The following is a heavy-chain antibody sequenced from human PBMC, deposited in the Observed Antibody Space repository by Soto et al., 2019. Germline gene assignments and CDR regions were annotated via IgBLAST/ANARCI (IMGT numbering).Heavy chain of an antibody. V-gene: IGHV5-10-1*01. CDR2: IDPSDSQT. CDR3: ARQIYDSDTGPNFQYYFDS. J-gene: IGHJ4*02. Sequence: AESLKISCNGSGYSFACDWITWVRQKPGKGLGWMGRIDPSDSQTYYSPSFRGHVTISVTKSITTVFLQWSSLRASDTAMYYCARQIYDSDTGPNFQYYFDSWGQGTPVTVSS. CDR1: GYSFACDW. D-gene: IGHD3-22*01.